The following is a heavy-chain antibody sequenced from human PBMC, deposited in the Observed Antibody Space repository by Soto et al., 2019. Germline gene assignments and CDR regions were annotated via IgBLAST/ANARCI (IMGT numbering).Heavy chain of an antibody. D-gene: IGHD3-16*01. J-gene: IGHJ6*02. CDR1: GYSFTSYW. V-gene: IGHV5-51*01. CDR3: ARPGEDYPDSYGMDV. Sequence: PGESLKISCKGSGYSFTSYWIGWVRQMPGKGLEWMGIIYPGDSDTRYSPSFQGQVTISADKSISTAYLQWSSRKASDTAMYYCARPGEDYPDSYGMDVWRQGTTVTVSS. CDR2: IYPGDSDT.